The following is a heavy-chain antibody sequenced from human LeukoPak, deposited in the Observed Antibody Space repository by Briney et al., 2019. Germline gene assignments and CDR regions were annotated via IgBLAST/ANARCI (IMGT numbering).Heavy chain of an antibody. Sequence: PSETLSLTCTVSGYSISSGYYWGWIRQPPGKGLEWIGSIYHSGSTYYNPSLKSRVTISVDTSKNQFSLKLSSVTAADTAVYHCAREMARAQLWFVTTDQFDYWGQGTLVTVSS. J-gene: IGHJ4*02. CDR1: GYSISSGYY. CDR2: IYHSGST. D-gene: IGHD5-18*01. CDR3: AREMARAQLWFVTTDQFDY. V-gene: IGHV4-38-2*02.